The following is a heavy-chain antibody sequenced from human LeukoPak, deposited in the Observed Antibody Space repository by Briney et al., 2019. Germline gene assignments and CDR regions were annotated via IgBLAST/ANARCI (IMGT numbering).Heavy chain of an antibody. Sequence: GESLKISCKGSGYIFTNYWIGWVRQMPGKGLEWMGIIYPDDSDTRYSPSSRGQVTFSADKSISTAYLQWSSLKASDTAMYYCARPSAYGEDAFDVWGQGTLVTVSS. CDR3: ARPSAYGEDAFDV. J-gene: IGHJ3*01. CDR1: GYIFTNYW. CDR2: IYPDDSDT. V-gene: IGHV5-51*01. D-gene: IGHD2-21*01.